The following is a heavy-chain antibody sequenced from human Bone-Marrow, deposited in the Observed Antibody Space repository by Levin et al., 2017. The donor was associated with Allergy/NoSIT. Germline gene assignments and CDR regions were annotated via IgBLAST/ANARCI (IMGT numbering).Heavy chain of an antibody. CDR1: GLNFRNYA. Sequence: GGSLRLSCVFSGLNFRNYAMTWVRQAPGKGLEWVSAITGNGLRTFYPYSVRGRFSISRDNSRNTLYLQMNNLRVEDTAIYYCGKDVGLNVGKFHGPSTWFGAWGQGTLVTVYS. D-gene: IGHD3-16*01. J-gene: IGHJ5*02. V-gene: IGHV3-23*01. CDR3: GKDVGLNVGKFHGPSTWFGA. CDR2: ITGNGLRT.